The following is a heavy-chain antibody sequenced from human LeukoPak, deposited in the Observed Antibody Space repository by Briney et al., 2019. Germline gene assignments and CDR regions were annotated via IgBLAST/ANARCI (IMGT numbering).Heavy chain of an antibody. Sequence: GGSLRLSCAASGFTFSSYGMHWVRQAPGKGLEWVAFIRYDGSNKYYADSVKGRFTISRDNSKNTLYLQMNSLRAEDTAVYYCAKDKWNYVNYYYYYMDVWGKGTTVTVSS. J-gene: IGHJ6*03. CDR3: AKDKWNYVNYYYYYMDV. CDR1: GFTFSSYG. V-gene: IGHV3-30*02. CDR2: IRYDGSNK. D-gene: IGHD1-7*01.